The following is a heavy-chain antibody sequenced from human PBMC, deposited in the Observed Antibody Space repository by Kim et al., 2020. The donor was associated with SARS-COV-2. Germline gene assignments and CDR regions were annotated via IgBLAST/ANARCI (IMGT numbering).Heavy chain of an antibody. V-gene: IGHV3-64*01. CDR1: GFTFSSYA. Sequence: GGSLRLFCAASGFTFSSYAMHWVRQAPGKGLEYVSAISSNGGSTYYANSVKGRFTISRDNSKNTLYLQMGSLRAEDMAVYYCARGGLRYFDWLSPPGDDLEYYGIDGWGERTTVTVST. CDR2: ISSNGGST. D-gene: IGHD3-9*01. CDR3: ARGGLRYFDWLSPPGDDLEYYGIDG. J-gene: IGHJ6*04.